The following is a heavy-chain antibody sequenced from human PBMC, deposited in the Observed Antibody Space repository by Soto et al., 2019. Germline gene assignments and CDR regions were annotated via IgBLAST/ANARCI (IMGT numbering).Heavy chain of an antibody. CDR2: ISSSSSYR. Sequence: EVQLVESGGGLVKPGGSLRLSCAASGFTFSTYTMNWVRQAPGKGLEWVSSISSSSSYRYYTDSVKGRFTISRDNAKNXMYLQMNSLRAEDTAVYYCARVVDSYDHYYYYGMDVWGQGTTVTVSS. V-gene: IGHV3-21*01. J-gene: IGHJ6*02. D-gene: IGHD3-22*01. CDR1: GFTFSTYT. CDR3: ARVVDSYDHYYYYGMDV.